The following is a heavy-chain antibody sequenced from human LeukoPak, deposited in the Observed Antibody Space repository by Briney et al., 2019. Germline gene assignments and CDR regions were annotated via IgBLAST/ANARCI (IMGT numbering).Heavy chain of an antibody. Sequence: PGGSLRLCCAASGFTFSSDAMHWVRQAPGKGLESVAFISYDGTKYYADSVKGRFTISRDNSKNTLYLQMNSLRAEDTAVYYCARDRSFIAAAGIDYWGQGTLVTVSS. CDR2: ISYDGTK. D-gene: IGHD6-13*01. V-gene: IGHV3-30*04. CDR3: ARDRSFIAAAGIDY. J-gene: IGHJ4*02. CDR1: GFTFSSDA.